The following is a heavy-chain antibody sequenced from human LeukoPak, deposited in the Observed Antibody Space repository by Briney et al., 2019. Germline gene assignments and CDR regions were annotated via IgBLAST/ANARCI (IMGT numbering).Heavy chain of an antibody. CDR3: ARALRGYSYGYYYYYYMDV. Sequence: ASVKVSCKASGYTFTNYGISWVRQAPGQGLEWMGGIIPIFGTANYAQKFQGRVTITADESTSTAYMELSSLRSEDTAVYYCARALRGYSYGYYYYYYMDVWGKGTTVTISS. CDR1: GYTFTNYG. CDR2: IIPIFGTA. V-gene: IGHV1-69*13. J-gene: IGHJ6*03. D-gene: IGHD5-18*01.